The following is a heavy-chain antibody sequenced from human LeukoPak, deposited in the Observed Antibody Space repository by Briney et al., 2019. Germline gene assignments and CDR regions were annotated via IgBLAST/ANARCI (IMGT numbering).Heavy chain of an antibody. J-gene: IGHJ5*02. Sequence: SETLSLTCTVSGGSISSGSYYWSWIRQPAGKGLEWIGRIYTSGSTNYNPSLKSRVTISVDTSKNQFSLKLSSVTAADTAVYYCARDSWKSNSRVVHNWFDPWGQGTLVTVSS. D-gene: IGHD1-1*01. CDR2: IYTSGST. CDR3: ARDSWKSNSRVVHNWFDP. V-gene: IGHV4-61*02. CDR1: GGSISSGSYY.